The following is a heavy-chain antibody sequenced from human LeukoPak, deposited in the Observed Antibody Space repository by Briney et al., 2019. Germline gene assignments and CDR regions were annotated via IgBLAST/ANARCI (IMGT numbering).Heavy chain of an antibody. Sequence: SVKVSCKASGYTFTGYYMHWVRQAPGQGLEWMGRIIPILGIANYAQKFQGRVTITADKSTSTAYMELSSLRSEDTAVYYCVRDKDIVVVPAAIGYYYYGMDVWGQGTTVTVSS. V-gene: IGHV1-69*04. CDR1: GYTFTGYY. CDR2: IIPILGIA. CDR3: VRDKDIVVVPAAIGYYYYGMDV. D-gene: IGHD2-2*01. J-gene: IGHJ6*02.